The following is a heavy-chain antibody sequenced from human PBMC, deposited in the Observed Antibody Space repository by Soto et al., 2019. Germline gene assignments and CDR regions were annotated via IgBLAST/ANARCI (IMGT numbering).Heavy chain of an antibody. J-gene: IGHJ3*01. CDR2: IYHGGST. CDR1: GGSITVDHYY. D-gene: IGHD6-13*01. CDR3: ARSLRDSRTAGDAFHV. Sequence: SETLSLTCTVSGGSITVDHYYWGWVRQPPGKGLEWIATIYHGGSTFYNPSLKRRVTISIDTSKNQFSLKLNSVIAADTAVYYSARSLRDSRTAGDAFHVWGQGTMVTVSS. V-gene: IGHV4-39*01.